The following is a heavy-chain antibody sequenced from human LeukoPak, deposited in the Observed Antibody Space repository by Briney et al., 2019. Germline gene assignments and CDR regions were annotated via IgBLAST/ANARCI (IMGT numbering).Heavy chain of an antibody. CDR1: GFIFDDYA. D-gene: IGHD6-19*01. Sequence: GGSLRLSCAASGFIFDDYAIHWVRQAPGKGLEWVSGISWNSGNIDYADSVKGRFTISRDNAKNSLYLQMNSLRAEDTALYYCAKDTRSSIAVTGTPYFDYWGQGTLVTVSS. CDR2: ISWNSGNI. V-gene: IGHV3-9*01. J-gene: IGHJ4*02. CDR3: AKDTRSSIAVTGTPYFDY.